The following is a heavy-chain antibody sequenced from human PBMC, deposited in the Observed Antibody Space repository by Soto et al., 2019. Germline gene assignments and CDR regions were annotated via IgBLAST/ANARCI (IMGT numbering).Heavy chain of an antibody. D-gene: IGHD3-10*01. J-gene: IGHJ4*02. V-gene: IGHV3-64*01. CDR2: ISSNGGST. CDR3: ARVRGSYSDY. Sequence: PGGSLRLSCAASGFTFSSYAMHWVRQAPGKGLEYVSAISSNGGSTYYANSVKGRFTISRDNSKNTLYLQMGSLRAEDMAVYYCARVRGSYSDYWGQGTLVTVSS. CDR1: GFTFSSYA.